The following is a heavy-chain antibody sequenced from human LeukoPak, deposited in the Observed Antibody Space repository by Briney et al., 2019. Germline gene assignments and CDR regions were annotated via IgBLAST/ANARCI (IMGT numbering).Heavy chain of an antibody. D-gene: IGHD5-12*01. J-gene: IGHJ4*02. CDR2: ISYDGSNK. CDR3: AREYARRGYSGYDSLDY. CDR1: GFTFSSYA. V-gene: IGHV3-30*04. Sequence: GGSLRLSCAASGFTFSSYAMHWVRQAPGKGLEWVAVISYDGSNKYYADSVKGRFTISRDNSKNTLYLQMNSLRAEVTAVYYCAREYARRGYSGYDSLDYWGQGTLVTVSS.